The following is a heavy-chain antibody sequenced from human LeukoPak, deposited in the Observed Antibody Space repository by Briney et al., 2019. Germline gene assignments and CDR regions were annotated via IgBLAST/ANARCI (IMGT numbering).Heavy chain of an antibody. Sequence: ASVTVSCKASGYTFTSYGISWVRQAPGQGLEWMGWISAYNGNTNYAQKLQGRVTMTTDTSTSTAYMELRSLRSDDTAVYYCARVAPSSSWPYYYYGMDVWGQGTTVTVSS. V-gene: IGHV1-18*01. CDR1: GYTFTSYG. CDR3: ARVAPSSSWPYYYYGMDV. D-gene: IGHD6-13*01. J-gene: IGHJ6*02. CDR2: ISAYNGNT.